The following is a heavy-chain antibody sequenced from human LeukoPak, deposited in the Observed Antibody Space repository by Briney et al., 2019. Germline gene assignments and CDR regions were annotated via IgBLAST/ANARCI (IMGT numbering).Heavy chain of an antibody. D-gene: IGHD6-19*01. CDR3: PRGEAGPPPDSYYFGLNV. V-gene: IGHV5-51*01. CDR2: IYPGDSDT. J-gene: IGHJ6*04. CDR1: GYRFTDYW. Sequence: GESLKISCKGSGYRFTDYWIGWVRQMPGKGLEWMGIIYPGDSDTRYSPSLQGQVTISADKSINTAHLQWSSLKASDTAMYYFPRGEAGPPPDSYYFGLNVGAKGTTVRVPS.